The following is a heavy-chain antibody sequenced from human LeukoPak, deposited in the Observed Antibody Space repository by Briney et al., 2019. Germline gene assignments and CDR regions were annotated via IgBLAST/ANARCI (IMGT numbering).Heavy chain of an antibody. CDR1: GGSISRYY. D-gene: IGHD4/OR15-4a*01. J-gene: IGHJ5*02. CDR3: VRGPYGASISNWFDP. V-gene: IGHV4-59*01. CDR2: IYYNGDT. Sequence: SETLSLTCTVSGGSISRYYWSWIRQTPGKGLEWIGYIYYNGDTHYNPSLNSRLSMSVDTPNKQFSLNLRSVTAADTAVYYCVRGPYGASISNWFDPWGQGLLVTVSS.